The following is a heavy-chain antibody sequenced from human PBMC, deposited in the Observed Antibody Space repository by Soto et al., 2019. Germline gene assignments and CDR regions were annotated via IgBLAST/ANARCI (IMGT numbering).Heavy chain of an antibody. D-gene: IGHD4-17*01. V-gene: IGHV6-1*01. J-gene: IGHJ4*02. CDR2: TYYRSKWYN. CDR1: GDSVSSNAAA. CDR3: TRSNYGDYVGGAFDY. Sequence: PSQTLSLTCDISGDSVSSNAAAWNWIRQSPSRGLEWLGRTYYRSKWYNDYAVSVKSRININPGTSKNQFSLQLSSVTPEDTAVYYCTRSNYGDYVGGAFDYWGQGTLVTVSS.